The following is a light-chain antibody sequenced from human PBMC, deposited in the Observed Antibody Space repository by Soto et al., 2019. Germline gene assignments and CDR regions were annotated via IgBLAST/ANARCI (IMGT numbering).Light chain of an antibody. V-gene: IGKV3-11*01. CDR1: QSVSSY. Sequence: EIVLTQSPATLSLSPGERATLSCRASQSVSSYLAWYQQKPGQAPRLLIYDSSNRATGIPDRFSGSGSGTDFTLTICSLEPEVFSVYYCQQRSNWPLTFGGGTKVEIK. J-gene: IGKJ4*01. CDR2: DSS. CDR3: QQRSNWPLT.